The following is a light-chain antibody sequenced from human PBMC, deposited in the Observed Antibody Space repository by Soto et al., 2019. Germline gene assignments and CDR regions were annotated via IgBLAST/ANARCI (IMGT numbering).Light chain of an antibody. CDR2: EVS. CDR1: QSLIHSDGSTY. Sequence: DVVMTQSPLSLPVTLGQPASISCTSSQSLIHSDGSTYLSWFQQRPGQSPRRLIYEVSDRDSGAXDXXRGRGSGTDFTLKISRVEAEDVGVYYCMQGTRWPWTFGQGAEVAIK. CDR3: MQGTRWPWT. V-gene: IGKV2-30*02. J-gene: IGKJ1*01.